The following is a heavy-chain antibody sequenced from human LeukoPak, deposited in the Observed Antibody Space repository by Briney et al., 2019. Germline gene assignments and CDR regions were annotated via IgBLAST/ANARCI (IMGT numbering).Heavy chain of an antibody. CDR2: IYYNGNT. CDR1: GGSISSFY. CDR3: ARRVAVAGLFDS. Sequence: PSETLSLTCTVSGGSISSFYWGWIRQPPGKGLEWVGYIYYNGNTYYNPSLKSRVTVSLDTSKSQFSLKLGSVTAADTAEYYCARRVAVAGLFDSWGQGALVTVSS. D-gene: IGHD6-19*01. V-gene: IGHV4-59*08. J-gene: IGHJ4*02.